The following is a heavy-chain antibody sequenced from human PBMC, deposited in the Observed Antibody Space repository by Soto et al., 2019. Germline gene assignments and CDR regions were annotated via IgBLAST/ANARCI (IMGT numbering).Heavy chain of an antibody. J-gene: IGHJ6*02. Sequence: EVQLVESGGGLVQPGGSLRLSCAASGFTFSSYSMNWVRQDPGKGLEWVSYISSSSSTIYYADSVKGRFTISRDNAKNSLYLQMNSLRDEDTAVYYCARERSGDYYYYGMDVWGQGTTVTVSS. CDR3: ARERSGDYYYYGMDV. D-gene: IGHD2-15*01. CDR1: GFTFSSYS. V-gene: IGHV3-48*02. CDR2: ISSSSSTI.